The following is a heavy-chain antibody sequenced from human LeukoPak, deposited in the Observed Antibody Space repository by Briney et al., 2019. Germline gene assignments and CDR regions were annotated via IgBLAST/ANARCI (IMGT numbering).Heavy chain of an antibody. CDR3: ARDPGLRSLL. Sequence: TGGSLRLSCAASGFTVSSNYMSWVRQAPGKGLEWVSVIYSGGSTYYADSVKGRFTISRDNAKNSLYLQMNSLRAEDTAVYYCARDPGLRSLLGGQGTLVTVSS. V-gene: IGHV3-53*01. CDR1: GFTVSSNY. CDR2: IYSGGST. J-gene: IGHJ4*02. D-gene: IGHD4-17*01.